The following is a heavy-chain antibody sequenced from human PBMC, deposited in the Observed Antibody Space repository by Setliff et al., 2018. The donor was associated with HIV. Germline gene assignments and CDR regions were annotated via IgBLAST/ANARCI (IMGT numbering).Heavy chain of an antibody. CDR3: ARDLRSAMIVVVRDWFDP. CDR1: HGSFSGYY. J-gene: IGHJ5*02. CDR2: INHSGNT. V-gene: IGHV4-34*01. D-gene: IGHD3-22*01. Sequence: SETLSLTCAFYHGSFSGYYWSWIRQPPGKGLEWIGEINHSGNTNYNPSLERRVTISADTSQNQFSLNLTSVTAADTAVYYCARDLRSAMIVVVRDWFDPWGQGTLVTVSS.